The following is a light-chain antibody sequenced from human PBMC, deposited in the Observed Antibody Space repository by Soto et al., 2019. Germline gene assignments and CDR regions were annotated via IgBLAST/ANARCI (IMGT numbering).Light chain of an antibody. Sequence: QSVLTQPPSASGTPGQRVTISCSGSSSNIGSNYVYWYQQLPGTAPKLLIYMNNQRPSGVPGRFSGSKSGTSASLAISGLRCEDEADYYCAAWDDSLSGHVVFGGGTKLTVL. J-gene: IGLJ2*01. V-gene: IGLV1-47*01. CDR1: SSNIGSNY. CDR3: AAWDDSLSGHVV. CDR2: MNN.